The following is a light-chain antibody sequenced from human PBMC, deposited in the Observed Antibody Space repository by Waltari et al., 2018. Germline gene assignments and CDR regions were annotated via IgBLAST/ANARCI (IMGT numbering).Light chain of an antibody. J-gene: IGKJ2*01. CDR2: GAS. V-gene: IGKV3-20*01. CDR1: QSLTKKY. CDR3: QQYGSSIMYT. Sequence: IVLTQSPGTLSLSPGERATLSCRASQSLTKKYLAWYQQKPGQAPRLLVYGASSRAAGIQDRFSRSGSGTDFTLTISRLEPEDFAVYYCQQYGSSIMYTFGQGTKLEIK.